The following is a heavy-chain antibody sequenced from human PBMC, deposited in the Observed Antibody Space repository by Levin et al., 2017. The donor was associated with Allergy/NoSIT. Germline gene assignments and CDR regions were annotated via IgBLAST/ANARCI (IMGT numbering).Heavy chain of an antibody. CDR1: GGSIRSSSYY. J-gene: IGHJ4*02. D-gene: IGHD4-17*01. Sequence: PSETLSLTCTVSGGSIRSSSYYWGWIRQPPGKGLEWIGSIYYSGNTYYNPSLKSRVTVSVDTSKNQFSLELSSLTAADTAVYYCARQVMAVTTPYFDYWGQGTLVTVSS. V-gene: IGHV4-39*01. CDR3: ARQVMAVTTPYFDY. CDR2: IYYSGNT.